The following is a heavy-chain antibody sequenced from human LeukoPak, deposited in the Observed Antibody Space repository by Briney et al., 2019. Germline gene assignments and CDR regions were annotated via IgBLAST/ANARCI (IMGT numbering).Heavy chain of an antibody. V-gene: IGHV1-2*02. CDR1: GYTFTTYF. J-gene: IGHJ3*02. CDR2: INPYSGGT. CDR3: ARDTYTSSWYHDASDI. D-gene: IGHD6-13*01. Sequence: ASVKVSCKASGYTFTTYFMHWVRQAPGQGLEWMGWINPYSGGTNSAQKFQGRVTMTRDTSISTAYMELSRLRSDDTAVYYCARDTYTSSWYHDASDIWGQGTMVTVSS.